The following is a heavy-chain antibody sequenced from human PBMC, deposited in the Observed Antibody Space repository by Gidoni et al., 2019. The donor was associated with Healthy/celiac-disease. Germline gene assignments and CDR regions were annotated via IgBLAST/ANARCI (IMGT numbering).Heavy chain of an antibody. D-gene: IGHD5-12*01. Sequence: QVQLQESGPGLVKPSETLSLTCTVSGGSISSYYWSWIRQPPGKGLEWIGYIYYSGSTNYNPSRKSRVTISVDTSKNQFSLKLSSVTAADTAVYYCARDRPSRDGYNPADAFDIWGQGTMVTVSS. CDR2: IYYSGST. V-gene: IGHV4-59*01. J-gene: IGHJ3*02. CDR1: GGSISSYY. CDR3: ARDRPSRDGYNPADAFDI.